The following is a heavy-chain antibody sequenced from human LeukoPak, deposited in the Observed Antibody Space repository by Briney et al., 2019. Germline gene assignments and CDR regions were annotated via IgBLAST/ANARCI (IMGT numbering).Heavy chain of an antibody. V-gene: IGHV4-39*02. D-gene: IGHD6-13*01. CDR3: ARDLDSSSWYILWFDP. Sequence: SETLSLTCTVSGGSISSSSYYWGWIRQPPGKGLEWIGSIYYSGSTYYNPSLKSRVTISVDTSKNQFSLKLSSVTAADTAVYYCARDLDSSSWYILWFDPWGQGTLVTVSS. CDR2: IYYSGST. J-gene: IGHJ5*02. CDR1: GGSISSSSYY.